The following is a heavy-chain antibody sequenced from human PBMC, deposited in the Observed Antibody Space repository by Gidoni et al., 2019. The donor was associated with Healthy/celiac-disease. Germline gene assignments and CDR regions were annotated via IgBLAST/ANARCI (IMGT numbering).Heavy chain of an antibody. J-gene: IGHJ4*02. CDR3: ATLYGDYDLDFDY. CDR2: INSDGSST. D-gene: IGHD4-17*01. V-gene: IGHV3-74*01. CDR1: AFTFSNYW. Sequence: ELQLLESGGGLVQPGGSLSLSCSASAFTFSNYWMHWVRQAPGKGLVWVSRINSDGSSTSYADSVKGRFTIARDNAKNTMYLQMNSLRAEDTAVYYCATLYGDYDLDFDYWGQGTLVTVSS.